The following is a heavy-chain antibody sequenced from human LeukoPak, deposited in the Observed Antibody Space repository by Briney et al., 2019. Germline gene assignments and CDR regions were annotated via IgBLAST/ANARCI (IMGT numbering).Heavy chain of an antibody. CDR1: GFTFSNYW. D-gene: IGHD3-10*01. J-gene: IGHJ6*02. Sequence: GGSLRLSCAASGFTFSNYWMSWLRQAPGKGLEWVANIRQDGNEKYYVDSVKGRFTISRDNSKNTLYLQMNSLRAEDTAVYYCARDLYYYGSGSFGKYYYYGMDVWGQGTTVTVSS. V-gene: IGHV3-7*01. CDR2: IRQDGNEK. CDR3: ARDLYYYGSGSFGKYYYYGMDV.